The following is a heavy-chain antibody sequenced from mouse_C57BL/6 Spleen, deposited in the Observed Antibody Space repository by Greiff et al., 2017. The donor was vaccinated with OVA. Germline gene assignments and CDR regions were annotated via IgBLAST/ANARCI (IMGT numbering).Heavy chain of an antibody. CDR1: GYSFTDYN. CDR2: INPNYGTT. J-gene: IGHJ1*03. Sequence: VQLQQSGPELVKPGASVKISCKASGYSFTDYNMNWVKQSNGKSLEWIGVINPNYGTTSYNQKFKGKATLTVDQSSSTAYMQLNSLTSEDSAGFYSAQTHTEVYFEVWGTGTTRTVSS. V-gene: IGHV1-39*01. CDR3: AQTHTEVYFEV.